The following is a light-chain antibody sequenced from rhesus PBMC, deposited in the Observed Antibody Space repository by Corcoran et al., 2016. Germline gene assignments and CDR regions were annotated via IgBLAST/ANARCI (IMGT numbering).Light chain of an antibody. CDR3: QHGFGSPWT. CDR2: KAS. CDR1: ENVNNY. J-gene: IGKJ1*01. Sequence: DIQMTQSPSSLSASVGDRVTITCRASENVNNYFNWYQQQPGKAPQLLIYKASTLQSGVPSRFSGSGSVTAYTFTINSLQPEDVATYYCQHGFGSPWTFGQGTKVEIK. V-gene: IGKV1-74*01.